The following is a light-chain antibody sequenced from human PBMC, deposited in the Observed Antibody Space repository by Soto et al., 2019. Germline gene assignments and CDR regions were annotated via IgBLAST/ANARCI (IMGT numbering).Light chain of an antibody. CDR3: QQYGSSPPII. J-gene: IGKJ5*01. Sequence: EIVLTQSPGTLSLSPGERATLSCRASQSVSSNYLAWYQQKPGQAPRLLIYDASSRATGIPDRFSGSGSGTDLTLTISRLEPEDFAVYYCQQYGSSPPIIFGQGTRLEIK. V-gene: IGKV3-20*01. CDR2: DAS. CDR1: QSVSSNY.